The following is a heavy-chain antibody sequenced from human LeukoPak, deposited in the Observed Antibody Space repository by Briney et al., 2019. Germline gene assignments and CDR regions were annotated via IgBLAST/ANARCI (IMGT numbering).Heavy chain of an antibody. V-gene: IGHV4-61*05. CDR1: GDSISGSSYY. J-gene: IGHJ5*02. CDR2: IYYSGST. D-gene: IGHD3-10*01. CDR3: ARAGKLWFGESNWFDP. Sequence: SETLSLTCTVSGDSISGSSYYWVWIRQPPGKGLEWIGYIYYSGSTNYNPSLKSRVTISVDTSKNQFSLKLSSVTAADTAVYYCARAGKLWFGESNWFDPWGQGTLVTVSS.